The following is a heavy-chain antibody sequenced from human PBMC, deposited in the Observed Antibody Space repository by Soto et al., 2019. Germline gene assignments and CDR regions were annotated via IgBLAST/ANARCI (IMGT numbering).Heavy chain of an antibody. V-gene: IGHV4-59*01. Sequence: QVQLQESGPGLVKPSETLSLTCTVSGGSISSYYWSWIRQPPGKGLEWIGYIYYSGSTNYNPSLKSRVTISVDTSKNQFSLKLSSVTAADTAVHYCARVRGYSYGYFDYWGQGTLVTVSS. CDR2: IYYSGST. J-gene: IGHJ4*02. CDR3: ARVRGYSYGYFDY. D-gene: IGHD5-18*01. CDR1: GGSISSYY.